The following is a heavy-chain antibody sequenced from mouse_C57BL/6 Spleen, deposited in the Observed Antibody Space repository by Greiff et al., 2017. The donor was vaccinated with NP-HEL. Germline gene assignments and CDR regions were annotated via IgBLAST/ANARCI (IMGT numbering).Heavy chain of an antibody. CDR1: GYTFTSYW. Sequence: QVQLKQPGAELVRPGSSVKLSCKASGYTFTSYWMHWVKQRPIQGLEWIGNIDPSDSETHYNQKFKDKATLTVDKSSSTAYMQLSSLTSEDSAVYYCARGDYGRSYAMDYWGKGTSVTVSS. CDR2: IDPSDSET. D-gene: IGHD1-1*01. V-gene: IGHV1-52*01. J-gene: IGHJ4*01. CDR3: ARGDYGRSYAMDY.